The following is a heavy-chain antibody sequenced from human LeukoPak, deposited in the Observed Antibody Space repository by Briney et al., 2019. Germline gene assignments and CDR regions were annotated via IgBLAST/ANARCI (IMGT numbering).Heavy chain of an antibody. V-gene: IGHV3-11*04. CDR1: GFTFSDYY. CDR2: ISSSDSPI. J-gene: IGHJ6*03. Sequence: GGSLRLSCAASGFTFSDYYMSWIRQAPGKGLEWVSYISSSDSPIYYADSVKGRFTISRDNAKNSLYLQMNSLRAEDTAVYYCARDKGLLAYYYYYYYMDVWGKGTTVTISS. CDR3: ARDKGLLAYYYYYYYMDV. D-gene: IGHD3-22*01.